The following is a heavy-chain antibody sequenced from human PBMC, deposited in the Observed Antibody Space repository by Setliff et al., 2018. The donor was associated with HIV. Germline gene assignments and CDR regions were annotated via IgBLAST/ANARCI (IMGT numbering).Heavy chain of an antibody. J-gene: IGHJ4*02. D-gene: IGHD2-15*01. CDR3: AADSDCSGGSCYRRTDY. V-gene: IGHV1-46*01. CDR1: GYTFTSYY. CDR2: IHPSGGST. Sequence: ASVKVSCKASGYTFTSYYIHWVRQAPGQGLEWMGVIHPSGGSTSYAQKFQERVTITRDMSTSTAYMELSSLRSEDTAVYYCAADSDCSGGSCYRRTDYWGQGTLVTVSS.